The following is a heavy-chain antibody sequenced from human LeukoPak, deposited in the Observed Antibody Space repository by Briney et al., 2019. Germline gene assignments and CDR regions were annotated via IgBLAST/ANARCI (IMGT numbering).Heavy chain of an antibody. CDR3: VRTYYYASGSSPSYNYGMDV. J-gene: IGHJ6*02. Sequence: SQTLSLTCAISGDSVSSNSAAWNWIRQSPSRGLEWLGRTYYRSKWYNDYAVSVKSRITINPDTSKNQFSLQLNSVTPEDTAVYFCVRTYYYASGSSPSYNYGMDVWGQGTTVTVSS. CDR1: GDSVSSNSAA. CDR2: TYYRSKWYN. D-gene: IGHD3-10*01. V-gene: IGHV6-1*01.